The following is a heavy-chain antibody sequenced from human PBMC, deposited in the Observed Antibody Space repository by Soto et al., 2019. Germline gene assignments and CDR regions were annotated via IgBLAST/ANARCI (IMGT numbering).Heavy chain of an antibody. Sequence: ASVKVSCKASGGTFSSYAISWVRQAPGQGLEWMGGIIPIFGTANYAQKFQGRVTITADESTSTAYMELSSLRSEDTAVYYCARDHYYAGPYGMDVWGQGTTVTVSS. CDR2: IIPIFGTA. D-gene: IGHD3-3*01. J-gene: IGHJ6*02. CDR1: GGTFSSYA. V-gene: IGHV1-69*13. CDR3: ARDHYYAGPYGMDV.